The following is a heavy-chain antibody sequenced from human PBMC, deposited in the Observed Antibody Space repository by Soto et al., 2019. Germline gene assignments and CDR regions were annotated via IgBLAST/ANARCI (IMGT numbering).Heavy chain of an antibody. CDR3: AHLLVSTLDFDY. CDR1: GFSLSTNGAA. D-gene: IGHD2-8*02. Sequence: QITLKESGPTLVKPTQTLTLTCTFSGFSLSTNGAALGWIRQPPGQALEWLALVYWDDDKRYSPSLKSRLTITQDTSKNQVVLTMTNMHPVDTATYYCAHLLVSTLDFDYWGQGTLVTVSS. J-gene: IGHJ4*02. CDR2: VYWDDDK. V-gene: IGHV2-5*02.